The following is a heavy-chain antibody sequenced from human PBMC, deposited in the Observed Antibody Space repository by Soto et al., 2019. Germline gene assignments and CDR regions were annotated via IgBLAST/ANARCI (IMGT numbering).Heavy chain of an antibody. CDR3: AASCVGCGGFNYNGMDL. V-gene: IGHV4-31*01. CDR1: GGSISSGGYY. D-gene: IGHD2-21*01. CDR2: IYYSGST. Sequence: QVQLQESGPGLVKPSQTLSLTCTVSGGSISSGGYYWSWIRQHPGKGLEWIGYIYYSGSTSYNPSPKSPITISMKTTNNPFASKLSSLTAADTAVYYCAASCVGCGGFNYNGMDLWGPGTTGTVSS. J-gene: IGHJ6*02.